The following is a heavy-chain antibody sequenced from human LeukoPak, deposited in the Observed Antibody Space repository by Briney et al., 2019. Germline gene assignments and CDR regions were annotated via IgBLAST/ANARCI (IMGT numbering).Heavy chain of an antibody. CDR2: IHNSGST. J-gene: IGHJ4*02. V-gene: IGHV4-59*01. CDR3: VREGYDSSGYYLDS. Sequence: SETLSLTYTVSGGSISGYYWSWFRQPPGKGLEWFGWIHNSGSTENNPSLKSRVTMSVDTSKNQISLRLYSVTAADTAVYYCVREGYDSSGYYLDSWGQGTLVTVSS. D-gene: IGHD3-22*01. CDR1: GGSISGYY.